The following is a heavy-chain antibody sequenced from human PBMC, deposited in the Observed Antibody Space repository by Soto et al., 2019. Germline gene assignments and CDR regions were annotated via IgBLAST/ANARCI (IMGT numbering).Heavy chain of an antibody. Sequence: ASVKVSCKASGYTFTGYYLHWVRRAPGQGLQWVGWINPSSGDTNYTQKFQGRVTMTRDTAISTVYMELSSLRSDDTAVYYCAGVGGPNFDYCYGFDYWGQGSLVTVSS. D-gene: IGHD3-3*01. CDR2: INPSSGDT. CDR3: AGVGGPNFDYCYGFDY. CDR1: GYTFTGYY. J-gene: IGHJ4*02. V-gene: IGHV1-2*02.